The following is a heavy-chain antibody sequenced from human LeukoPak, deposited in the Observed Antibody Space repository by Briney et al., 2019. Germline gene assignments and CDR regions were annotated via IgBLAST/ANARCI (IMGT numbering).Heavy chain of an antibody. V-gene: IGHV4-39*01. CDR1: GGSVSSSSYY. J-gene: IGHJ4*02. D-gene: IGHD2-21*02. Sequence: PSETLSLTCSVSGGSVSSSSYYWGWVRQPPGKGLEWIGSFHYSGSTYYNPSLKSRVTISGDTSKNQFSLKLRSVTAADTAVYYCASLVVVVVTASEIDYWGQGTPVTVSS. CDR3: ASLVVVVVTASEIDY. CDR2: FHYSGST.